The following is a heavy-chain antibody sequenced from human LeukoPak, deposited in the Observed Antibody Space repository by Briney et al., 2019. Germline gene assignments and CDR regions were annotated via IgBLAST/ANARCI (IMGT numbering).Heavy chain of an antibody. CDR2: INPSGGST. J-gene: IGHJ4*02. CDR1: GYTFTSYY. D-gene: IGHD6-13*01. V-gene: IGHV1-46*01. CDR3: ARVSAAGMKGFDY. Sequence: ASVNVSCKASGYTFTSYYIHWVRQAPGQGPEWMGIINPSGGSTSYAQKVQGGVTMTRDTSTSTVYMELSSLRSEDTAVYYCARVSAAGMKGFDYWGQGTLVTVSS.